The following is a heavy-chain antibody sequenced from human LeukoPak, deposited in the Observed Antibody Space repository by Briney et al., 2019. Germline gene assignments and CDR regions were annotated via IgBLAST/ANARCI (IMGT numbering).Heavy chain of an antibody. Sequence: GESLKISCKGSGYSFTSYWIGWVRQMPGKGLEWMGIIYPGDSDTRYSPSFQGQVTISADKSISTAYLQWSSLKASDTAMYYCATATTVTTIDDAFDIWGQGTMVTVSS. D-gene: IGHD4-17*01. CDR3: ATATTVTTIDDAFDI. CDR1: GYSFTSYW. J-gene: IGHJ3*02. CDR2: IYPGDSDT. V-gene: IGHV5-51*01.